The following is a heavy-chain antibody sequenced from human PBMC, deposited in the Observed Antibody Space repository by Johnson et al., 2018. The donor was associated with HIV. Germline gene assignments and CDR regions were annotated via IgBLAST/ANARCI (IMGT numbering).Heavy chain of an antibody. V-gene: IGHV3-30*18. CDR1: GFSVSNNY. Sequence: VQLVESGGGLVQPGGSLRLSCGASGFSVSNNYMHWVRRAPGKGLEWVAVISYDGSNQYYADSVKGRFTISRDNSKNTLYLQMNSLRAEDTAVYYCAKSSDEYSSSSDAFDIWGQGTMVTVSS. CDR2: ISYDGSNQ. CDR3: AKSSDEYSSSSDAFDI. D-gene: IGHD6-6*01. J-gene: IGHJ3*02.